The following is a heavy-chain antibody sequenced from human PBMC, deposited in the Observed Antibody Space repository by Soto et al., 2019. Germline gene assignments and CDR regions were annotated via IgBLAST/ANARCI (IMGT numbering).Heavy chain of an antibody. CDR1: GGSISSSNW. D-gene: IGHD3-10*01. J-gene: IGHJ5*02. CDR2: IYHSGIT. V-gene: IGHV4-4*02. CDR3: AREEEGSGKNNWFDP. Sequence: PSETLSLTCAVSGGSISSSNWWSWVRQPPGKGLEWIGEIYHSGITNYNPSLMSRVTISVDKSKNQFSLNLSSVTAADTAVYFCAREEEGSGKNNWFDPWGQGNLVTVSS.